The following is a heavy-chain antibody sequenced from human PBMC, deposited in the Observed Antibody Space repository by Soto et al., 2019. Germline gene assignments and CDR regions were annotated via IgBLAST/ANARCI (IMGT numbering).Heavy chain of an antibody. V-gene: IGHV2-5*01. J-gene: IGHJ3*02. D-gene: IGHD1-1*01. CDR3: ARGLATLPVFAFDI. Sequence: PTLVNPTQTLTLTCTLSGTSLSTSGVGLGWIRQTPGKALEWLALVYWNDDKHYSPSLKSRLTITKDTSKNQAILTMTNMDPVDTATYFCARGLATLPVFAFDIWGQGTVVTVSS. CDR1: GTSLSTSGVG. CDR2: VYWNDDK.